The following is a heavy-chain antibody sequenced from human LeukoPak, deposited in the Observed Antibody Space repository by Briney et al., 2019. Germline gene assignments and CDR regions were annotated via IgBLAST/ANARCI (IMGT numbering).Heavy chain of an antibody. CDR2: ISYDGSNK. CDR1: GFTFSSYG. J-gene: IGHJ3*02. Sequence: PGGSLRLSCAASGFTFSSYGMHWVRQAPGKGLEWVAVISYDGSNKYYADSVKGRFTISRDNSKNTLYLQMNSLRAEDTAVYYCARHSTQDAFDIWGQGTMVTVSS. V-gene: IGHV3-30*03. D-gene: IGHD6-13*01. CDR3: ARHSTQDAFDI.